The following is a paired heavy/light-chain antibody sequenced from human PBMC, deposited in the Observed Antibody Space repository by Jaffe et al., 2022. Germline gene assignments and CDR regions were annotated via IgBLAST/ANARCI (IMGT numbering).Heavy chain of an antibody. CDR1: GYYITTGYY. D-gene: IGHD3-3*01. J-gene: IGHJ4*02. V-gene: IGHV4-38-2*01. Sequence: QVQLKESGPGLVKPSQTLALTCDVSGYYITTGYYWSWIRQSPGKGLEWIGSIYHSGNTEYNPSLKSRVTISVDTSKNQFSLKLNSVIAADTAVYFCARREWAGNSFDLWGPGTLVTVSS. CDR2: IYHSGNT. CDR3: ARREWAGNSFDL.
Light chain of an antibody. V-gene: IGKV3-20*01. CDR1: QSVSSTF. CDR2: GAS. J-gene: IGKJ1*01. CDR3: QQSGNSLWT. Sequence: EIVLTQSPGTLSLSPGERASLSCRASQSVSSTFLAWYQQKAGQAPRLLIYGASNRAPGIPDRFSGSGSGTDFTLTISRMQPDDFAVYYCQQSGNSLWTFGQGTRVDI.